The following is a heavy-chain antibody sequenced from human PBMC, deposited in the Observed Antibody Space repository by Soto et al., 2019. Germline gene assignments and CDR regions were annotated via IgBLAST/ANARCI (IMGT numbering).Heavy chain of an antibody. CDR1: GFTFSSYN. D-gene: IGHD1-26*01. CDR2: IRNNNSTI. V-gene: IGHV3-48*02. Sequence: GGSLRPSCAASGFTFSSYNMNWVRQAPGKGLEWGSFIRNNNSTINLAESVKGRFTISRDNAKNSLYLQMNSLRDEDTAVYYCARVKGATNRGWFDPWGQGTLVTVSS. CDR3: ARVKGATNRGWFDP. J-gene: IGHJ5*02.